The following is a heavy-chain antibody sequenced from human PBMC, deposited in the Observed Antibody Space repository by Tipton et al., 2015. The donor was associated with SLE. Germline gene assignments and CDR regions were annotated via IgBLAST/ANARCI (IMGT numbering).Heavy chain of an antibody. V-gene: IGHV4-34*01. CDR2: INHSGST. CDR3: ARGIVAAFFY. Sequence: TLSLTCAVYGGSFSGYYWSWIRQPPGKGLEWIGEINHSGSTNYNPSLKSRVTISVDTSKNQFSLNLRSVTAADTAVYYCARGIVAAFFYWGQGTLVTVSS. D-gene: IGHD6-6*01. CDR1: GGSFSGYY. J-gene: IGHJ4*02.